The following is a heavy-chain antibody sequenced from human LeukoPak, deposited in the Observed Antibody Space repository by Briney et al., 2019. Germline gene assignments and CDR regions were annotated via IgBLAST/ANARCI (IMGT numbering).Heavy chain of an antibody. CDR3: ARDGAEYSSSSRGPAPIDY. CDR2: INPSGGST. D-gene: IGHD6-6*01. V-gene: IGHV1-46*01. Sequence: GASVRVSCKASGYIFTSYYMHWVRQAPGQGLEWMGIINPSGGSTSYAQKFQGRVTMTRDMSTSTVYMELSSLRSEDTAVYYCARDGAEYSSSSRGPAPIDYWGQGTLVTVSS. J-gene: IGHJ4*02. CDR1: GYIFTSYY.